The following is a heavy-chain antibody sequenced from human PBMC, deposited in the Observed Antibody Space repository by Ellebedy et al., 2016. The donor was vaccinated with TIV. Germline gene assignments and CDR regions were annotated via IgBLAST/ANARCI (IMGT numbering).Heavy chain of an antibody. V-gene: IGHV4-61*01. D-gene: IGHD2-8*01. Sequence: SETLSLXXTVSGGSVSSGSYYWSWIRQPPGKGLEWFGYIYYSGSTNYNPSLKSRVTISVDTSKNQFSLKLSSVTAADTAVYYCARGLGVFDPWGQGTLVTASS. CDR1: GGSVSSGSYY. CDR2: IYYSGST. J-gene: IGHJ5*02. CDR3: ARGLGVFDP.